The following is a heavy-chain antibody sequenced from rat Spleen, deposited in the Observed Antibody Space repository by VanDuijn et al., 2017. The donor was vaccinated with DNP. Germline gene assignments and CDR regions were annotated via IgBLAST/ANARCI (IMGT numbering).Heavy chain of an antibody. V-gene: IGHV2-6*01. J-gene: IGHJ2*01. D-gene: IGHD1-12*02. CDR2: MSNGGNT. Sequence: QVQLKESGPGLVQPSQTLSLTCTVSGFSLTAYSVAWLRQPPGKGLEWVAAMSNGGNTYFNSVLKSRLSISRDTYKSQVFLKMNSLQTEDTAMYFCARSDYSDDSYYYGYFDYGGQGVMVTVSS. CDR1: GFSLTAYS. CDR3: ARSDYSDDSYYYGYFDY.